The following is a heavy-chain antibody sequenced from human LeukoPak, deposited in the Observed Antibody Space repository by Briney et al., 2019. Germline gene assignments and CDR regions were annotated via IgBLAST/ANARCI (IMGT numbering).Heavy chain of an antibody. CDR2: ISAYNGNT. J-gene: IGHJ4*02. Sequence: ASVKVSCKASGYTFTSYGISWVRQAPGQGLEWMGWISAYNGNTNYAQKLQGRVTMTTDTSTSTAYMELRSLRSDDTAVYYCARDLGYYDSSGYYYYFDYWGQGTLVTVSS. D-gene: IGHD3-22*01. CDR1: GYTFTSYG. V-gene: IGHV1-18*01. CDR3: ARDLGYYDSSGYYYYFDY.